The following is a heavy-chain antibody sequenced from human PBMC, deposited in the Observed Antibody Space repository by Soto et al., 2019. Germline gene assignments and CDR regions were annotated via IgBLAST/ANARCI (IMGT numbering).Heavy chain of an antibody. Sequence: QVQLVQSGNEVKKPGASVKVSRKASGYTFTNFYITWVRQAPGRRLEWLGWINTFNYATNYARKLQGRVTLTTDTSTTTAFMELRSLKSDDTAVYFCARDRASVVLGGVIPGYDYVDFWGKGTTVTVSS. CDR1: GYTFTNFY. D-gene: IGHD3-16*02. CDR2: INTFNYAT. V-gene: IGHV1-18*01. J-gene: IGHJ6*03. CDR3: ARDRASVVLGGVIPGYDYVDF.